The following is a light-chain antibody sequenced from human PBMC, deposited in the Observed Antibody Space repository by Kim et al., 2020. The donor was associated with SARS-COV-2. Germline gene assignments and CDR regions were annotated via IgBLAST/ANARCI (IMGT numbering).Light chain of an antibody. V-gene: IGKV3-15*01. CDR3: QQYSLWPPT. Sequence: EIVMTQSPATLSVSPGERATLSCRASQSINNNLVWYQQKSGQAPRLFIYDASTRATGIPARFSGSGSGTEFTLTISSLQPEDFAIYYCQQYSLWPPTFGGGTKVDIK. CDR2: DAS. J-gene: IGKJ4*01. CDR1: QSINNN.